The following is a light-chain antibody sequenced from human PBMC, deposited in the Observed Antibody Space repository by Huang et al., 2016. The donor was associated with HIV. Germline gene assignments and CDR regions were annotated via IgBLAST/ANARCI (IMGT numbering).Light chain of an antibody. CDR2: ATS. J-gene: IGKJ1*01. V-gene: IGKV1-NL1*01. CDR1: QGIGNS. Sequence: DIQMTQSPSSLSPSVGDRVTITCRASQGIGNSLAWYQQKPEKPPRLLLYATSRLESGVPSRFSGSGSGTHYTLTITTLQPEDIASYYCQQYQSIPWTFGQGTKVEIK. CDR3: QQYQSIPWT.